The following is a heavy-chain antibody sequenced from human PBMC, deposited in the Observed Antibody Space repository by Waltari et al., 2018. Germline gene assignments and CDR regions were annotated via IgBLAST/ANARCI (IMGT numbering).Heavy chain of an antibody. V-gene: IGHV4-61*02. J-gene: IGHJ6*02. CDR1: GGSISSGSYY. CDR3: ARDEGYCSGGSCYYYGMDV. Sequence: QVQLQESGPGLVKPSQTLSLTCTVSGGSISSGSYYWSWIRQPAGQGLEWIGRIYTSGSTNYNPSRKSRVTRSVDTSKNQFSLKLSSVTAADTAVYYCARDEGYCSGGSCYYYGMDVWGQGTTVTVSS. D-gene: IGHD2-15*01. CDR2: IYTSGST.